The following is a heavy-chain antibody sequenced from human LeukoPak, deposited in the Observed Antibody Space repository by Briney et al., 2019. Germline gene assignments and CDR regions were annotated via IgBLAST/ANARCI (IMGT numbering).Heavy chain of an antibody. CDR3: ARDRIAVPGTKGWHFDL. D-gene: IGHD6-19*01. CDR1: GGSISSYY. V-gene: IGHV4-59*01. J-gene: IGHJ2*01. Sequence: KPSETLSLTCTVSGGSISSYYWSWLRQPPGKGLEWIGYIYYSGSTNYNPSLKSRVTISVDTSKNQFSLKLSSVTAADTAVYYCARDRIAVPGTKGWHFDLWGRGTLVTVSS. CDR2: IYYSGST.